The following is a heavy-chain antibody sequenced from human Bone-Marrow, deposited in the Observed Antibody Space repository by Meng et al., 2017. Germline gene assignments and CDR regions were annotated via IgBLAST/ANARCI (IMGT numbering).Heavy chain of an antibody. CDR3: AKNTPDDYDITYYFDY. D-gene: IGHD3-22*01. CDR1: GFTFSSYG. V-gene: IGHV3-30*18. CDR2: ISYDGSNK. Sequence: QVQLVESGGGGVQPGRSLRLACAASGFTFSSYGMHWVRQAPGKGLEWVAVISYDGSNKYYADSVKGRFTISRDNSKNTLYLQMNILRAEDTAVYYCAKNTPDDYDITYYFDYWGQGTLVTVSS. J-gene: IGHJ4*02.